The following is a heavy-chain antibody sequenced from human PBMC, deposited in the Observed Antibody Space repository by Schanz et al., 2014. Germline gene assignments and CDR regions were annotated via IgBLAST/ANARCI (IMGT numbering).Heavy chain of an antibody. CDR3: AKDAPYPFDL. Sequence: QVHLMESGGGVVQPGRSLRLSCAASGFTFSGNAMHWVRQAPGKGLEWVAVVSDDGNKKYYADSVKGRFTISRDNSKNTLYLQMNSRRAEDTAIYYCAKDAPYPFDLWGRGTLITVSS. V-gene: IGHV3-30*18. CDR2: VSDDGNKK. CDR1: GFTFSGNA. J-gene: IGHJ2*01.